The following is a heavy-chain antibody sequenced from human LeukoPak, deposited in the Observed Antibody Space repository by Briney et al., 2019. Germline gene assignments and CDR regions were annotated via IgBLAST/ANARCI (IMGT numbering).Heavy chain of an antibody. CDR2: IRSDGSDA. CDR3: ARGARWAYYFDY. D-gene: IGHD4-23*01. V-gene: IGHV3-74*01. J-gene: IGHJ4*02. CDR1: GFTFSDTW. Sequence: GGSLRLSCAASGFTFSDTWMHWVRQAPGKGLVWVSRIRSDGSDARYAESVKGRFTISRDNANNSVFLQMNNLRAEDSAIYYCARGARWAYYFDYWGQGSLVTVSS.